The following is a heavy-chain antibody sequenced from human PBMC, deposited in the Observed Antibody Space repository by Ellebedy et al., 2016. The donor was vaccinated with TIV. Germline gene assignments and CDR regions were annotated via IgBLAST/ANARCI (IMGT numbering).Heavy chain of an antibody. CDR3: ARDPNSPGDTGYGDY. V-gene: IGHV3-7*03. Sequence: GESLKISCSASGFTFSSYAMRWVRQAPGKGLEWVANMNQVGSEKYYVDSVKGRFTISRDNAQNSLYLHMNNLRAEDTAVYYCARDPNSPGDTGYGDYWGQGVVVTVST. D-gene: IGHD5-12*01. CDR2: MNQVGSEK. CDR1: GFTFSSYA. J-gene: IGHJ4*02.